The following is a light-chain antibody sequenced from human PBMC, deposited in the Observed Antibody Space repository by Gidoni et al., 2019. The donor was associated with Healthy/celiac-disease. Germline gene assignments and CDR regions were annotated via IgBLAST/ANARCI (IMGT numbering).Light chain of an antibody. Sequence: DIQMTQSPSTLSASVGDRVTITCRASQSIRSWLAWYQQKPGKASKLLIYKASSLESGVPSRFSGSGSGTEFTLTISSLQPDDFATYYCQQYNSYPLTFGGGTKVEIK. J-gene: IGKJ4*01. V-gene: IGKV1-5*03. CDR2: KAS. CDR3: QQYNSYPLT. CDR1: QSIRSW.